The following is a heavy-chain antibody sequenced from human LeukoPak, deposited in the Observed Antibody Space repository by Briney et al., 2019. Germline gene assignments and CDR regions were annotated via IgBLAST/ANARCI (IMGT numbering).Heavy chain of an antibody. J-gene: IGHJ6*03. CDR3: AKLSPYYHMDV. V-gene: IGHV3-11*04. CDR2: ITATGNIG. D-gene: IGHD1-1*01. Sequence: GGSLRLSCAASGPSFSDYSMTWIRQAPGKGPEWVSHITATGNIGYSADSVKGRFIISRDNAKNTLYLEMNSLRVEDTAVYYCAKLSPYYHMDVWGQGTTVIVSS. CDR1: GPSFSDYS.